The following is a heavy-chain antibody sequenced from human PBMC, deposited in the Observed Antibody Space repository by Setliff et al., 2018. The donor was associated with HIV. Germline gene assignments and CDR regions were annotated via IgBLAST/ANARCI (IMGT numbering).Heavy chain of an antibody. CDR1: GGSITGYY. Sequence: KTSETLSLTCTVSGGSITGYYWSWIRQPPGKGLEWIGWIYYSGNTRYNPSLKSRVTISLDTSKNQFSLNLRSVTAADTAVYYCAGARLRGGFLSWGRGALVPVSS. CDR2: IYYSGNT. J-gene: IGHJ5*02. V-gene: IGHV4-59*01. CDR3: AGARLRGGFLS. D-gene: IGHD3-10*01.